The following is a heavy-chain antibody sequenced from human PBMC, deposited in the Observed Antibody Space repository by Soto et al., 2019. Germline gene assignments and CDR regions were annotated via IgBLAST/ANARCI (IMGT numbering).Heavy chain of an antibody. D-gene: IGHD6-19*01. Sequence: PSETLSLTCAVYGGSFSGYYWSWIRQPPGKGLEWIGEINHSGSTNYNPSLKSRVTISVDTSKNQFSLKLSSVTAADTAVYYCASTAHSSGWYSGGFDYWGQGTLVTVSS. J-gene: IGHJ4*02. CDR1: GGSFSGYY. CDR3: ASTAHSSGWYSGGFDY. V-gene: IGHV4-34*01. CDR2: INHSGST.